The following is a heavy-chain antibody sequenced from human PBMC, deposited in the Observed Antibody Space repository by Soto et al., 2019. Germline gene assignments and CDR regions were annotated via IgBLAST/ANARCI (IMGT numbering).Heavy chain of an antibody. CDR2: IIPLFGTA. V-gene: IGHV1-69*01. CDR1: GVTFSSET. J-gene: IGHJ5*02. Sequence: QVQLVQSGADVKKPGSSVKVSCQASGVTFSSETLGWVRQAPGQGLEWVGGIIPLFGTASYAQKFQGRVTMTADESTSTVYMEVSSLRSGDTAVYFCATELGETPASPCDAWGQGTLVTVSS. CDR3: ATELGETPASPCDA. D-gene: IGHD3-10*01.